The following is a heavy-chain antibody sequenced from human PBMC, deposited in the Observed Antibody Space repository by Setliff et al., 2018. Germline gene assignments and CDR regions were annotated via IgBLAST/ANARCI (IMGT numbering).Heavy chain of an antibody. CDR3: AREQWLDPPGYYYMDV. CDR1: GGSIGSGDYY. CDR2: IYIGWSA. V-gene: IGHV4-61*09. Sequence: SETLSLTCTVSGGSIGSGDYYWIWLRQPAGKGLEWIGHIYIGWSANYNPSLKSRVTMSIDTSKNQFSLKLNSVTAADMAVYYCAREQWLDPPGYYYMDVWAKGTTVTVSS. J-gene: IGHJ6*03. D-gene: IGHD6-19*01.